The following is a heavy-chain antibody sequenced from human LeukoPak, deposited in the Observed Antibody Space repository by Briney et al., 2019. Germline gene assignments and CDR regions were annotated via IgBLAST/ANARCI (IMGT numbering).Heavy chain of an antibody. Sequence: PSETLSLTCTVSGGSIRSHFWSWIRQPPGKGLEWIGYIYYSGSTNYNPSLKSRVSISVDTSKNQFSLRLTSVTAADTAVYYCARRLPDMVGFDYWGQGTLVTVSS. CDR3: ARRLPDMVGFDY. V-gene: IGHV4-59*11. J-gene: IGHJ4*02. D-gene: IGHD5-18*01. CDR1: GGSIRSHF. CDR2: IYYSGST.